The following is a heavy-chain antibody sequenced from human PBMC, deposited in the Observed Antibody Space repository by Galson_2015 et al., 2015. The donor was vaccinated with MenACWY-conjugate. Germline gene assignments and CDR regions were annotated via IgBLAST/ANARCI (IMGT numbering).Heavy chain of an antibody. Sequence: SLRLSCAASGFTFSNYAMSWVRQAPGKGLEWVSEVSESGDSTYYADSVKGRFTISRDNSRSTLYLQMNSLRAEDTAVYYCAKDRRVNTNFVGHFDNWGQGPLDPVSS. CDR3: AKDRRVNTNFVGHFDN. CDR1: GFTFSNYA. V-gene: IGHV3-23*01. J-gene: IGHJ4*02. D-gene: IGHD1-7*01. CDR2: VSESGDST.